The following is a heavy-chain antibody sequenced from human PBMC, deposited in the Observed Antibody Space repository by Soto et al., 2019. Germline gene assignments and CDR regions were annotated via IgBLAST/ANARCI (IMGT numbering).Heavy chain of an antibody. V-gene: IGHV3-23*01. CDR2: ISGSGEST. CDR3: AKDGSSAFYYYYGMDV. Sequence: GGSLRLSCAASGLTFSSYAVSWVRQAPGKGLEWVSTISGSGESTYYADSVKGRFTISRDNSKNTLYLQMNSLRAEDTAVYYCAKDGSSAFYYYYGMDVWGQGTTVTVSS. J-gene: IGHJ6*02. CDR1: GLTFSSYA. D-gene: IGHD6-6*01.